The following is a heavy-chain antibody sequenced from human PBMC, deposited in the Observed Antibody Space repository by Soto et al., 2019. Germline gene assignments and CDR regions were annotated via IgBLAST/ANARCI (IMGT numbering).Heavy chain of an antibody. CDR2: IIPILGIA. V-gene: IGHV1-69*04. CDR1: GYTFNSYD. CDR3: ARSLHQHLITIVRGESFPFDP. J-gene: IGHJ5*02. D-gene: IGHD3-10*01. Sequence: SVKVSCKASGYTFNSYDINWARQAPGQGLEWMGRIIPILGIANYAQKFQGRVTITADKSTSTAYMELSSLRSEDTAVYYCARSLHQHLITIVRGESFPFDPWGQGTLVTVSS.